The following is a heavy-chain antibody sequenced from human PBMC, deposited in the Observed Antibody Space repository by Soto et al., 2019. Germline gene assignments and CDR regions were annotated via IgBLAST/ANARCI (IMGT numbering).Heavy chain of an antibody. CDR1: GYTFTTYG. CDR2: ISAYNGNT. J-gene: IGHJ4*02. D-gene: IGHD6-6*01. V-gene: IGHV1-18*01. CDR3: AKVECGSSGCLYYFDY. Sequence: QVQLVESGAEVKKPGASVKVSCKASGYTFTTYGINWVRQAPGQGLEWMGWISAYNGNTNYAQKLQGRVTMTTDTSTSTAYMELRSLRSDDTAVYYCAKVECGSSGCLYYFDYWGQGTLVTVSS.